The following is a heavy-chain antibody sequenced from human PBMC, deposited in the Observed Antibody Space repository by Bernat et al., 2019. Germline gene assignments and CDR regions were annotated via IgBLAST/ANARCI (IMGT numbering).Heavy chain of an antibody. J-gene: IGHJ6*03. CDR2: ISYDGSNK. V-gene: IGHV3-30*07. Sequence: QVQLVESGGGVVQPGRSLRLSCAASGFIFSSYAIHWVRQAPGKGLEWVTVISYDGSNKYYADSVKGRFTISRDNSKSTLYLQMNSLRAEDTAMYYCARAHSGGHYYYMDVWGKGTTVTVSS. D-gene: IGHD3-10*01. CDR1: GFIFSSYA. CDR3: ARAHSGGHYYYMDV.